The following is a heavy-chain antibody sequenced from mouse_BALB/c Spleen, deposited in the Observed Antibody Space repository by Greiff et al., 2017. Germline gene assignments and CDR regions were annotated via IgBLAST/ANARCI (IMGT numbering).Heavy chain of an antibody. CDR2: IYWDDDK. Sequence: QVTLKVSGPGILQPSQTLSLTCSFSGFSLSTSGMGVSWIRQPSGKGLEWLAHIYWDDDKRYNPSLKSRLTISKDTSSNQVFLKITSVDTADTATYYCARANWPLYAMDYWGQGTSVTVSS. J-gene: IGHJ4*01. D-gene: IGHD4-1*01. V-gene: IGHV8-12*01. CDR3: ARANWPLYAMDY. CDR1: GFSLSTSGMG.